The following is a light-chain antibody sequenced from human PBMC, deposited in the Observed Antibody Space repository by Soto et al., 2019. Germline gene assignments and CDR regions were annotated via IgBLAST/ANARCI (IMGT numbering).Light chain of an antibody. V-gene: IGKV3-15*01. CDR1: QSVSSN. J-gene: IGKJ1*01. CDR3: QQYHNWWT. Sequence: EVGMIQTPTTLSVSPGERATLSCRASQSVSSNLVWSQQKPGQAPRLLIYGASTRVTGIPARFSGSGSGTEFTLTIISLPSEDFAVYYWQQYHNWWTFAQGTMLDIK. CDR2: GAS.